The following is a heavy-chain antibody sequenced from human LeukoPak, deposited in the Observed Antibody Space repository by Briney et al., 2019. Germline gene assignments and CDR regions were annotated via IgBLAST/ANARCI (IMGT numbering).Heavy chain of an antibody. D-gene: IGHD6-19*01. CDR1: GFTFANYA. J-gene: IGHJ5*02. V-gene: IGHV3-23*01. CDR3: ARDIGGSGWYENWFDP. Sequence: PGGSLRLSCAGSGFTFANYAMTWVRQAPGKGLEWVSSISAGSASTFYADSVEGRFTISRDNSKNTLYLQMNSLRAEDTAVYYCARDIGGSGWYENWFDPWGQGTLVTVSS. CDR2: ISAGSAST.